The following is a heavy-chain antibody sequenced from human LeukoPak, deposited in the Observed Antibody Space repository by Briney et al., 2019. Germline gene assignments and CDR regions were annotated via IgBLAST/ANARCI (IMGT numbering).Heavy chain of an antibody. V-gene: IGHV3-21*01. D-gene: IGHD3-9*01. CDR1: GFTFSSYS. Sequence: PGGSLRLSCAASGFTFSSYSMNWVRQAPGKGLEWVSSISSSSSYIYYADSVKGRFTISRDNAKNSLYLQMNSLRAEDTAVYYCARGLLRYFDWLLLDAFDIWGQGTMVTVSS. CDR3: ARGLLRYFDWLLLDAFDI. J-gene: IGHJ3*02. CDR2: ISSSSSYI.